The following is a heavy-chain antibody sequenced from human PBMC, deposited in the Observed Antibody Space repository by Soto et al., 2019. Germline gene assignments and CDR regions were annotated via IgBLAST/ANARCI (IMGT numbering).Heavy chain of an antibody. CDR2: SRNRANSYTT. CDR1: GFRFSDHY. V-gene: IGHV3-72*01. Sequence: EVQLVESGGGLVQPGGSLRLSCAASGFRFSDHYIDWVRQAPGKGLEWVGRSRNRANSYTTEFAASVKGRFTISRDDSKNSLYLQMNRLKIEDTAVYYCARSSARGIDALDIWGQGTMVTVSS. J-gene: IGHJ3*02. CDR3: ARSSARGIDALDI. D-gene: IGHD3-16*01.